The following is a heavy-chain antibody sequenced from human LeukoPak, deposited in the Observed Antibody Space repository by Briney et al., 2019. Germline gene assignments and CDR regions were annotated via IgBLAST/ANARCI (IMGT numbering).Heavy chain of an antibody. V-gene: IGHV1-69*04. Sequence: ASVKVSCKASGGTFSSYAISWVRQAPGQGLEWMGRIIPILGIANYAQKFPGRVTITADKSTSTAYMELSSLRSEDTAVYYCASATSDPGPYGMDVWGQGTTVTVSS. J-gene: IGHJ6*02. CDR1: GGTFSSYA. CDR3: ASATSDPGPYGMDV. D-gene: IGHD2-21*02. CDR2: IIPILGIA.